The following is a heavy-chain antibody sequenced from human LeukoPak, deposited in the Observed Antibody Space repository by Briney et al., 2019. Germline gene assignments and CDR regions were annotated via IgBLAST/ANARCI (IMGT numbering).Heavy chain of an antibody. D-gene: IGHD3-16*01. CDR1: GVSIYSDNYY. CDR3: AGGKGQQTPDWFDP. V-gene: IGHV4-31*03. CDR2: IFYTGST. Sequence: SETLSLTCTVAGVSIYSDNYYWTWIRQHPGKGLEWIGFIFYTGSTSYNRSLKSRVAISTDTSTNQFSLRLTSVTAADTAVYYCAGGKGQQTPDWFDPWGQGTQVTVSS. J-gene: IGHJ5*02.